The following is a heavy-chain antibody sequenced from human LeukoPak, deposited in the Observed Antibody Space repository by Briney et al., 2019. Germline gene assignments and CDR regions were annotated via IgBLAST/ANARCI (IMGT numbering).Heavy chain of an antibody. CDR2: IHSSGIT. CDR1: GASISGYY. CDR3: ARLTATPAGSYHYHYIHV. Sequence: PSETLALTCTVSGASISGYYYNWIRQPPGKGLEWIGFIHSSGITEYIPSLRGRVTLSVATSKNQLSLKLTSVTAADTAVYYCARLTATPAGSYHYHYIHVWGKGTTVTVSS. V-gene: IGHV4-4*09. D-gene: IGHD3-9*01. J-gene: IGHJ6*03.